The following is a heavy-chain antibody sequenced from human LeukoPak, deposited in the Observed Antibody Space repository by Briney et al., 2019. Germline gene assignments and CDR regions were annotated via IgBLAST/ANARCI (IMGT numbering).Heavy chain of an antibody. J-gene: IGHJ4*02. Sequence: PSETLSLTCTVSGGSIGSSSYYWGWIRQPPGKGLEWIGSIYYSGSTYYNPSLKSRVTISVDTSKNQFSLKLSSVTAADTAVYYCARLVEMATIGYWGQGTLVTVSS. D-gene: IGHD5-24*01. CDR2: IYYSGST. CDR3: ARLVEMATIGY. V-gene: IGHV4-39*01. CDR1: GGSIGSSSYY.